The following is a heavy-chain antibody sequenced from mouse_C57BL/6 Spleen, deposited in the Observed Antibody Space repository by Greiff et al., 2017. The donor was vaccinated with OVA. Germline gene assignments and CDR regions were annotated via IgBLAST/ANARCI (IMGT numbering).Heavy chain of an antibody. V-gene: IGHV1-64*01. CDR1: GYTFTSYW. J-gene: IGHJ4*01. CDR3: ARSDYYGSSYDAMDY. Sequence: QVQLQQPGAELVKPGASVKLSCKASGYTFTSYWMHWVKQRPGQGLEWIGMIHPNSGSTNYNEKFKSKATLTVDKSSSTAYMQLSSLTSEDSAVYYCARSDYYGSSYDAMDYWGQGTSVTVSS. D-gene: IGHD1-1*01. CDR2: IHPNSGST.